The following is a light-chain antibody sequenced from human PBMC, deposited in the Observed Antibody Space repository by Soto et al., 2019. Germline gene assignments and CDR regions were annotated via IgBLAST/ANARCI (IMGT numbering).Light chain of an antibody. V-gene: IGKV1-39*01. CDR3: QQSDSTPYT. CDR1: QHISNF. CDR2: AAS. Sequence: DIQMTQSPSSLSASIGDTVTITCRASQHISNFVNWYQQRPGTAPKLLIYAASTLHPGVPSRFSGVGFGTDFTLTINSLQPDDFVTYFCQQSDSTPYTFGQVTRLEI. J-gene: IGKJ2*01.